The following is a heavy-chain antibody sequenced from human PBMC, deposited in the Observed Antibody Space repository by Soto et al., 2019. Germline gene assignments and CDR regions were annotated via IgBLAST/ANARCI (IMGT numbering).Heavy chain of an antibody. V-gene: IGHV3-9*01. CDR1: GFTFDDYA. CDR2: ISWNSGSI. CDR3: AKDYDFSGMDV. J-gene: IGHJ6*02. Sequence: EVQLVESGGGLVQPGRSLRLSCAASGFTFDDYAMHWVRQAPGKGLEWVSGISWNSGSIGYADSVKGRFTISRDNPKNSLYLQMNSLRAEDTALYYCAKDYDFSGMDVWGQGTTVTVSS. D-gene: IGHD3-3*01.